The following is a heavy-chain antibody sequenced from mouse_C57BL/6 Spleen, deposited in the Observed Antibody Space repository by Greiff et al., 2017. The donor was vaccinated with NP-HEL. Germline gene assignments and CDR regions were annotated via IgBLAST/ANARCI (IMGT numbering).Heavy chain of an antibody. CDR3: ARRDYYGSGFDY. CDR1: GYTFTDYY. Sequence: VQLQQSGPVLVKPGASVKMSCKASGYTFTDYYMNWVKQSHGKSLEWIGVINPYNGGTSYNQKFKGKATLTVDKSSSTAYMELNSLTSEDSAVYYCARRDYYGSGFDYWGKGTTLTVSS. V-gene: IGHV1-19*01. D-gene: IGHD1-1*01. J-gene: IGHJ2*01. CDR2: INPYNGGT.